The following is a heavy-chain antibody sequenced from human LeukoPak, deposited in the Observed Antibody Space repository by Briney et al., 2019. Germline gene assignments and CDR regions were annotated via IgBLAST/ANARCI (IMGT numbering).Heavy chain of an antibody. J-gene: IGHJ6*02. CDR1: GYTFTGYY. CDR3: ARDRGPRSGYYGMDV. V-gene: IGHV1-2*02. D-gene: IGHD6-19*01. CDR2: INPNSGGT. Sequence: GASVKVSCKASGYTFTGYYMHWVRQAPGQGLEWMGWINPNSGGTNYAQKFQGRVTMTRDTSISTAYMELSRLRYDDTAVYYCARDRGPRSGYYGMDVWGQGTTVTVSS.